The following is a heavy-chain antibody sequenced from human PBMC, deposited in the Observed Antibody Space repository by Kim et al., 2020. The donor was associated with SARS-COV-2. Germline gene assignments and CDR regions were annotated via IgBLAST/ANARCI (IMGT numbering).Heavy chain of an antibody. CDR1: GFTFSSYD. J-gene: IGHJ6*02. Sequence: GGSLRLSCSASGFTFSSYDMNWVRQAPGKGLEWVSAISSNGGSTYYADSVKGRFTISRDSSKNTLNLQMDSLRAEDTAVYFCAKSTVTRHFYYYGMDVWGQGTTVTVSS. D-gene: IGHD4-17*01. CDR2: ISSNGGST. CDR3: AKSTVTRHFYYYGMDV. V-gene: IGHV3-23*01.